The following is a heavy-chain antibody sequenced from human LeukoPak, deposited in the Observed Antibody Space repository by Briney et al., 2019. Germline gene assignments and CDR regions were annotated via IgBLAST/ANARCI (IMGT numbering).Heavy chain of an antibody. CDR2: ISGSGGST. V-gene: IGHV3-23*01. J-gene: IGHJ6*02. CDR3: ARDPYYDFWSGYYSYYYYGMDV. D-gene: IGHD3-3*01. CDR1: GFTFSNYA. Sequence: GGSLRPSCAFSGFTFSNYAMTWVRQAPGKGLEWVSAISGSGGSTYYADSVKGRFTISRDNSKNTLYLQMNSLRAEDTAVYYCARDPYYDFWSGYYSYYYYGMDVWGQGTTVTVSS.